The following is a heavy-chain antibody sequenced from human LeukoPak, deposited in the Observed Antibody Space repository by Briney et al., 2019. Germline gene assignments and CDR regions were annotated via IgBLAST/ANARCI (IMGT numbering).Heavy chain of an antibody. CDR1: GGSFSGYY. V-gene: IGHV4-34*01. J-gene: IGHJ6*02. CDR2: INHSGST. Sequence: PSETLSLTCAVYGGSFSGYYWSWIRQPPGKGLEWLGEINHSGSTNYNPSLKSRVTISVDTSKNQFSLKLSSVTAADTAVYYCARMDRYCSSTSCYYYYYYGMDVWGQGTTVTVSS. D-gene: IGHD2-2*01. CDR3: ARMDRYCSSTSCYYYYYYGMDV.